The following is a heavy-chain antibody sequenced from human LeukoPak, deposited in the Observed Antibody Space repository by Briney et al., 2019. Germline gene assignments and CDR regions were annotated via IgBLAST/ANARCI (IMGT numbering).Heavy chain of an antibody. CDR2: ISWNSGSI. Sequence: GGSLRLSCAASGFTFDDYAMHWVRHAPGKGLEWVSGISWNSGSIAYADSVKGRFTISRDNAKNSLYLQMNSLRPEDTAVYYCAKGPSYSSGWSAEYFQHWGQGTLVTVSS. CDR1: GFTFDDYA. J-gene: IGHJ1*01. CDR3: AKGPSYSSGWSAEYFQH. D-gene: IGHD6-19*01. V-gene: IGHV3-9*01.